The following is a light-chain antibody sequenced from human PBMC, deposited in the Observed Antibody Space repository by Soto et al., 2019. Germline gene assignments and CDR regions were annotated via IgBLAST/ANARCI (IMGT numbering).Light chain of an antibody. CDR1: SSDVCGYNY. CDR3: CSYVGSNNYV. V-gene: IGLV2-8*01. Sequence: QSALTQPPSASGSPGQSVAISCTGTSSDVCGYNYVSWYQQYPGKAPKLIMYEVTKRPSGVPDRFSGSKSGNTASLTVSGLQAEDEGDYYCCSYVGSNNYVFGTGTKVT. J-gene: IGLJ1*01. CDR2: EVT.